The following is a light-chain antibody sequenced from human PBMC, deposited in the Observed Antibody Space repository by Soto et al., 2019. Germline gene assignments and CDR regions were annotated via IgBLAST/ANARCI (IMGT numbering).Light chain of an antibody. CDR2: RAS. CDR1: QSIRTW. J-gene: IGKJ5*01. V-gene: IGKV1-5*03. CDR3: QQYDSFQIT. Sequence: DIQMAQSPSTLSASIGDSVTITCRASQSIRTWLAWHQQQPGKAPNLLIYRASSLGSGVSPRFSGSGSGTEFPLTISSRQPGDFATYYCQQYDSFQITFGQGTRLEIK.